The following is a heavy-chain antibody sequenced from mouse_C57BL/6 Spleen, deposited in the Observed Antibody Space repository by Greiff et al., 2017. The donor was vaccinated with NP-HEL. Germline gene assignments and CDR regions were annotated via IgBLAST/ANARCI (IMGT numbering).Heavy chain of an antibody. CDR2: IYPGDGDT. CDR1: GYAFSSSW. Sequence: VQVVESGPELVKPGASVKISCKASGYAFSSSWMNWVKQRPGKGLEWIGRIYPGDGDTNYNGKFKGKATLTADKSSSTAYMQLSSLTSEDSAVYFCARSSSGYLYFDYWGQGTTLTVSS. D-gene: IGHD3-2*02. CDR3: ARSSSGYLYFDY. V-gene: IGHV1-82*01. J-gene: IGHJ2*01.